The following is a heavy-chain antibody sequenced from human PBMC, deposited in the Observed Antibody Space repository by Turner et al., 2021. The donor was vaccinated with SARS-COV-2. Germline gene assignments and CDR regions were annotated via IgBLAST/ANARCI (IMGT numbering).Heavy chain of an antibody. CDR3: AMGGYCSSTSCYTDYYYYGMDV. J-gene: IGHJ6*02. V-gene: IGHV3-33*01. D-gene: IGHD2-2*02. Sequence: QVQLVESGGGVVQPGRSLSLSCAASGFTFSRYGMHWVRQAPGKGLEWVAVIWYDGSNKYYADSVKGRFTISRDNSKNTLYLQMNSLRAEDTAVYNCAMGGYCSSTSCYTDYYYYGMDVWGQGTTVTVSS. CDR1: GFTFSRYG. CDR2: IWYDGSNK.